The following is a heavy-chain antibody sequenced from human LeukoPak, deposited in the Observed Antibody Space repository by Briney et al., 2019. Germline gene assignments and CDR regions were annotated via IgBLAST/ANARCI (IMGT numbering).Heavy chain of an antibody. CDR2: TYYRSKWYN. J-gene: IGHJ4*01. Sequence: SQTLSLTCAISGDSVSSNSAAWNWIRQSPSRGLEWLGRTYYRSKWYNDYAVSVKSRITINPDTSKNQFSLQLNSVTPEDTAVYYCARDYYDSSGYRSPFDYWGQEPWSPSPQ. CDR3: ARDYYDSSGYRSPFDY. CDR1: GDSVSSNSAA. D-gene: IGHD3-22*01. V-gene: IGHV6-1*01.